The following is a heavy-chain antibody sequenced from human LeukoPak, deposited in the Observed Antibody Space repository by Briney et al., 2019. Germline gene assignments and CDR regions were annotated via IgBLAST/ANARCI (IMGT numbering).Heavy chain of an antibody. CDR3: ASGFSSSPYFDY. Sequence: PGRSLTLSCAASEFTFTTYGMHWVRQAPGKGLEWVALIYYDGSNIYYADYVKGRFTISRDISKNTLYLQMDSLRAEDTAIYYCASGFSSSPYFDYWGQGTLVTVSS. V-gene: IGHV3-33*01. J-gene: IGHJ4*02. D-gene: IGHD6-6*01. CDR1: EFTFTTYG. CDR2: IYYDGSNI.